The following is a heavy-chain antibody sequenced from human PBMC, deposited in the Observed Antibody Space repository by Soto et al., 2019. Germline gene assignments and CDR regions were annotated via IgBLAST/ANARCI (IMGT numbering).Heavy chain of an antibody. CDR2: ISAYNGNT. Sequence: ASLKVSCKASGYTFTSYGISWVRQAPGQGLEWMGWISAYNGNTNYAQKLQGRVTMTTDTSTSTAYMELRSLRSDDTAVYYCARTLSAAASNWFDPWGQGTLVTVSS. D-gene: IGHD6-13*01. CDR1: GYTFTSYG. J-gene: IGHJ5*02. V-gene: IGHV1-18*01. CDR3: ARTLSAAASNWFDP.